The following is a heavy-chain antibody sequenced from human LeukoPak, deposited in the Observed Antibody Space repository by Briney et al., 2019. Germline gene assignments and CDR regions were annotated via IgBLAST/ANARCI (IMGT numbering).Heavy chain of an antibody. CDR3: ARRFDS. CDR1: GFSFTSYS. Sequence: GSLRLSCAASGFSFTSYSMNWVRPAPGRGLEWISYSGPGGDIDYADSVTGRFTVSRDTAKNSLYLQMNGLKVEDTAVYYCARRFDSWGQGTLVTASS. J-gene: IGHJ4*02. CDR2: SGPGGDI. V-gene: IGHV3-48*01.